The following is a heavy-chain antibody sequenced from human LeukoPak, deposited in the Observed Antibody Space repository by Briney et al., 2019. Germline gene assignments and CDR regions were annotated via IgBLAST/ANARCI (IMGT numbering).Heavy chain of an antibody. Sequence: PSETLSLTCAVYGGSFSGYYWSWIRQPPGKGLECIGEINHSGSTNYNPSLKSRVTISVYTPKNQFSLKLSSVTAADTAVYYCARTPRYYYGSGSYYIFDYWSQGTVVTVSS. CDR3: ARTPRYYYGSGSYYIFDY. CDR1: GGSFSGYY. J-gene: IGHJ4*02. V-gene: IGHV4-34*01. CDR2: INHSGST. D-gene: IGHD3-10*01.